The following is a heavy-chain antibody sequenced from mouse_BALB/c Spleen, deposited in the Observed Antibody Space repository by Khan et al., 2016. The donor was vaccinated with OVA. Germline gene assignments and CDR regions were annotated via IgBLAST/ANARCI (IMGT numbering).Heavy chain of an antibody. CDR1: GYSITSDYA. D-gene: IGHD1-1*01. J-gene: IGHJ2*01. CDR3: ARVYGGDFDY. Sequence: EVELVESGPGLVKPSQSLSLTCTVTGYSITSDYAWNWIRQFPENKLEWMGFISHSGNTNYNPSLKSRISFTRDTSKNQFFLQLNSVTTEDTATYYCARVYGGDFDYWGQGTTRTVSS. V-gene: IGHV3-2*02. CDR2: ISHSGNT.